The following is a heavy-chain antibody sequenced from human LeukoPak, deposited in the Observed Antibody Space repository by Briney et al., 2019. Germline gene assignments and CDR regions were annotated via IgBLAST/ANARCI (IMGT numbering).Heavy chain of an antibody. V-gene: IGHV4-34*01. CDR1: GGSISSYY. CDR3: ARGRLSTGAPKLDY. CDR2: INHSGST. J-gene: IGHJ4*02. D-gene: IGHD3-10*02. Sequence: SETLSLTCTVSGGSISSYYWSWIRQPPGKGLEWIGEINHSGSTNYNPSLKSRVTISVDTSKNQFSLKLSSVTAADTAVYYCARGRLSTGAPKLDYWGQGTLVTVSS.